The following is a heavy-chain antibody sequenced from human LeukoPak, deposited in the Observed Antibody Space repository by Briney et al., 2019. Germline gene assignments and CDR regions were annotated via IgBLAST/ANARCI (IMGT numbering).Heavy chain of an antibody. V-gene: IGHV3-30*18. J-gene: IGHJ6*02. CDR1: GFTFSSYG. CDR3: AKGGAYYGMDV. D-gene: IGHD3-10*01. CDR2: ISYDGSKK. Sequence: GRSLRLSCAASGFTFSSYGMHWVRQAPGKGLEWVAVISYDGSKKYYEDSVKGRFTISRDNSKNTLYLQMNSLRAEDTAVYYCAKGGAYYGMDVWGQGTTVTVSS.